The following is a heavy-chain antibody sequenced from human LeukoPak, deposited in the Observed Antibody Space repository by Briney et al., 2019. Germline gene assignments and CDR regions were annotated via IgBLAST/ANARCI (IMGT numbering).Heavy chain of an antibody. Sequence: GGSLSLSCAASGFTFSSYAMHWVRQAPGKGLEWVAVISYDGSNKYYADSVKGRFTISRDNSKNTLYLQMNSLRAEDTAVYYCARDTHYYDSSGYSGSFDYWGQGTLVTVSS. CDR2: ISYDGSNK. V-gene: IGHV3-30*04. CDR1: GFTFSSYA. D-gene: IGHD3-22*01. CDR3: ARDTHYYDSSGYSGSFDY. J-gene: IGHJ4*02.